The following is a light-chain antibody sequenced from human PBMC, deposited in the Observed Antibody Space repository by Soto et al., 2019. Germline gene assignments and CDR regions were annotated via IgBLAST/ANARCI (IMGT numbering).Light chain of an antibody. CDR1: SSNIGSNT. CDR3: AAWDDSRNGYV. J-gene: IGLJ1*01. Sequence: QSVLTQPPSASGAPGQRVTISCSGGSSNIGSNTVNWYQQLPETAPKLLIYINDQRPSGVPDRFSGSKSGTSASLAISGLQSEDEADYYCAAWDDSRNGYVFGAGTKVTVL. V-gene: IGLV1-44*01. CDR2: IND.